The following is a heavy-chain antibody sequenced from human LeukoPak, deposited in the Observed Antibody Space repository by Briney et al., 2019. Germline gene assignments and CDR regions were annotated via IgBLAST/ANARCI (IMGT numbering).Heavy chain of an antibody. Sequence: KASETLSLTCTVSGDSISSYYWSWIRQPPGKGLEWIGYIYYSGSTTYNPSLKSRVTISVDTSKNQFSLKLSSVTAADTAVYYCARAPYYYDTSGYPIYYFDYWGQGTLVTVSS. CDR1: GDSISSYY. J-gene: IGHJ4*02. V-gene: IGHV4-59*01. CDR3: ARAPYYYDTSGYPIYYFDY. D-gene: IGHD3-22*01. CDR2: IYYSGST.